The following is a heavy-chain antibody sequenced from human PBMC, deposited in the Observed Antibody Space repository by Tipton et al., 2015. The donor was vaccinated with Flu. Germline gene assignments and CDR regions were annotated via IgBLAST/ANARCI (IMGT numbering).Heavy chain of an antibody. Sequence: TLSLTCTVSGGSISSGSYYWSWIRQPAGKGLEWIGRIYTSGSTNYNPSLKSRVTISVDTSKNQFSLKLSSVTAADTAVYYCARHTNKSNWLDPWGQGTLVTVSS. D-gene: IGHD2/OR15-2a*01. CDR2: IYTSGST. CDR3: ARHTNKSNWLDP. V-gene: IGHV4-61*02. J-gene: IGHJ5*02. CDR1: GGSISSGSYY.